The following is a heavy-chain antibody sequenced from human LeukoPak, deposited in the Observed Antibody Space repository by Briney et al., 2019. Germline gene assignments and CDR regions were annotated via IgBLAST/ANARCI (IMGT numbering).Heavy chain of an antibody. V-gene: IGHV3-7*01. J-gene: IGHJ5*02. CDR2: IKQDGSEK. Sequence: GGSLRLSCAASGFTFSSYWMSWVRQAPGKGLEWVANIKQDGSEKYYVDSVKGRFTISRDNAKNSLYLQMNSLRAEDTAVYYCARGVGYCSSTSCYWWFDPWAREPWSPSPQ. D-gene: IGHD2-2*01. CDR1: GFTFSSYW. CDR3: ARGVGYCSSTSCYWWFDP.